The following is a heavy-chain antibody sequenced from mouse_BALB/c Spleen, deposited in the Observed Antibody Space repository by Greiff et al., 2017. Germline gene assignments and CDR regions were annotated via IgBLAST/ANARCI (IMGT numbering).Heavy chain of an antibody. Sequence: DVKLQESGGGLVQPGGSRKLSCAASGFTFSSFGMHWVRQAPEKGLEWVAYISSGSSTIYYADTVKGRFTISRDNPKNTLFLQMTSLRSEDTAMYYCARSYYGNYNAMDYWGQGTSVTVSS. V-gene: IGHV5-17*02. D-gene: IGHD2-10*01. CDR1: GFTFSSFG. J-gene: IGHJ4*01. CDR3: ARSYYGNYNAMDY. CDR2: ISSGSSTI.